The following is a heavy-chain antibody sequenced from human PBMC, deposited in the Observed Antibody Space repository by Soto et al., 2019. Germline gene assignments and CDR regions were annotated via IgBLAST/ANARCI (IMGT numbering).Heavy chain of an antibody. CDR2: ISSEGRTT. V-gene: IGHV3-64D*06. J-gene: IGHJ4*02. CDR1: GFPFSNYA. Sequence: GGSLRLSCSASGFPFSNYAMHWVRQAPGKGLLYVSSISSEGRTTYYADSVKGRFAISRDNSKNTLNLQMSSLRVEDTAVYYCVKDRWVDYWGQGTLVTVSS. D-gene: IGHD1-26*01. CDR3: VKDRWVDY.